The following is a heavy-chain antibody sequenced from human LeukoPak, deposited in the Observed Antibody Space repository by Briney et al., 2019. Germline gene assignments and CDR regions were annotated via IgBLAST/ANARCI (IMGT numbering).Heavy chain of an antibody. D-gene: IGHD2-2*01. CDR1: GYTFTSYG. Sequence: GASVTVSCKASGYTFTSYGISWVRQAPGKGVEWMGWISDYNGNTNYAQKLQGRVTITTDTSTSTAYMELRSLRSDDTAVYYCARGVNNIVVVPAAGGLGFDPWGQGTLVTVSS. V-gene: IGHV1-18*01. CDR3: ARGVNNIVVVPAAGGLGFDP. J-gene: IGHJ5*02. CDR2: ISDYNGNT.